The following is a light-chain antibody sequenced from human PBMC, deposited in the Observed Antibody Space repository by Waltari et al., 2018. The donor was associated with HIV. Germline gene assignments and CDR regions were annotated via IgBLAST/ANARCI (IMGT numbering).Light chain of an antibody. J-gene: IGLJ2*01. CDR2: VGTGGSGG. Sequence: PVLTQPPSASPSLRASLTLTCTLTSGHTNNHADSYHESPGTGPRFVMRVGTGGSGGSKGDDIPDRFAVLGSGLNRSLIIKNIQEEDESDYHCGTDQGSGSNFVYRFGGGTKLTVL. CDR3: GTDQGSGSNFVYR. V-gene: IGLV9-49*01. CDR1: SGHTNNH.